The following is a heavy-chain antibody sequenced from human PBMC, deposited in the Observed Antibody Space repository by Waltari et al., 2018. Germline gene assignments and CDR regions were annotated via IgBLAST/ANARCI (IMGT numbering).Heavy chain of an antibody. CDR3: ARAWRFGQQPSHGVWNY. J-gene: IGHJ4*02. V-gene: IGHV4-34*01. D-gene: IGHD6-13*01. Sequence: QVQLQQWGAGLLKPSETLSLTCAVYGGSFSGYYWSWLRQPPGKGLEWIGEINHSGSTNYNPSLKSRVTISVDTSKNQFSLKLSSVTAADTAVYYCARAWRFGQQPSHGVWNYWGQGTLVTVSS. CDR2: INHSGST. CDR1: GGSFSGYY.